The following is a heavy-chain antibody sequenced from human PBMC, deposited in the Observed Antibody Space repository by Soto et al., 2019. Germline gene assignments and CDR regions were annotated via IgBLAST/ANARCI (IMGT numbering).Heavy chain of an antibody. CDR3: ARVDYGDYGWYFDL. V-gene: IGHV3-53*01. CDR2: IYSGGTT. D-gene: IGHD4-17*01. CDR1: GFTVTNKY. J-gene: IGHJ2*01. Sequence: EVQLVESGGGLIQPGGSLRLSCAASGFTVTNKYMTWVRQAPGKGLEWVSIIYSGGTTSYADSVKGRFTISRDNSKDILYLQMNSLSAEDTAVYYCARVDYGDYGWYFDLWCRGTLVTVSS.